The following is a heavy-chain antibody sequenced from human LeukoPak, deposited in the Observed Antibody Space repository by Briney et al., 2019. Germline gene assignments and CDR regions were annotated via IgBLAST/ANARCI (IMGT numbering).Heavy chain of an antibody. CDR1: GFTFGSYA. D-gene: IGHD6-19*01. CDR2: ISGSGTGT. Sequence: GGSLRLSCAVSGFTFGSYAMGWVRQAPGKGLEWFSAISGSGTGTYYADSVKGRFTISRDNSKNTLYLHMNSLRAEDTAVYYCARDLGPAPGISVGGSGFGYWGQGTLVTVSS. CDR3: ARDLGPAPGISVGGSGFGY. J-gene: IGHJ4*02. V-gene: IGHV3-23*01.